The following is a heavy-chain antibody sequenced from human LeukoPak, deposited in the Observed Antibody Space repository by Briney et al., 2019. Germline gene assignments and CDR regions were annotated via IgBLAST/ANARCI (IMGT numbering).Heavy chain of an antibody. V-gene: IGHV1-69*04. J-gene: IGHJ3*02. D-gene: IGHD6-13*01. Sequence: GASVKVSCKASGGTFSSYAISWVRQAPGQGLEWMGRIILILGIANYAQKFQGRVTITADKSTSTAYMELSSLRSEDTAVYYCARLGQAAAPSIWGQGTMVTVSS. CDR3: ARLGQAAAPSI. CDR2: IILILGIA. CDR1: GGTFSSYA.